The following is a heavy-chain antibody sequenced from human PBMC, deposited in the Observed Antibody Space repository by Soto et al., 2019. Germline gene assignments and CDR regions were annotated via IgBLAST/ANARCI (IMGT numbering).Heavy chain of an antibody. D-gene: IGHD6-6*01. V-gene: IGHV1-18*04. CDR3: ASSEYSSSSYYYYGMDV. Sequence: ASVKVSCKASGYTFTSYGISWVRQAPGQGLEWMGWISAYNGNTNYAQKLQGRVTMTTDTSTSTAYMELRSLRSGDTAVYYCASSEYSSSSYYYYGMDVWGQGTTVTAP. CDR2: ISAYNGNT. J-gene: IGHJ6*02. CDR1: GYTFTSYG.